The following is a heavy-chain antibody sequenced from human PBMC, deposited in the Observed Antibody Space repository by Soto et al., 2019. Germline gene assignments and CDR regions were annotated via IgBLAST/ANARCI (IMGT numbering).Heavy chain of an antibody. V-gene: IGHV3-23*01. CDR2: ISGSGGST. CDR1: GFTFSSYA. Sequence: GGSLRLSCAASGFTFSSYAMSWVRQAPGKGLEWVSAISGSGGSTYYADSVKGRFTISRDNSKNTLYLQMNSLRAEDTAVYYCAKDRGVRITFGGVIVRWGQGTLVTVSS. CDR3: AKDRGVRITFGGVIVR. D-gene: IGHD3-16*02. J-gene: IGHJ4*02.